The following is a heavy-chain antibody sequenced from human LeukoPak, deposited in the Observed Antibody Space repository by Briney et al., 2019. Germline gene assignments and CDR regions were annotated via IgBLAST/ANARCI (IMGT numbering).Heavy chain of an antibody. D-gene: IGHD3-10*01. CDR1: GGSITSSSYH. CDR3: AICPWFGEDVGY. Sequence: SETLSLTCTVSGGSITSSSYHWGWIRQPPGTGLECIERIYYSGSTYYNPSLKSRVTISVDTSKNQFSLKLSSVTAADTAVYYCAICPWFGEDVGYWGQGTLVTVSS. J-gene: IGHJ4*02. CDR2: IYYSGST. V-gene: IGHV4-39*07.